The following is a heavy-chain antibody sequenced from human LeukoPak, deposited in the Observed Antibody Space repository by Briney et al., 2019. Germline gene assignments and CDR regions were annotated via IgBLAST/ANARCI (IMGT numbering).Heavy chain of an antibody. V-gene: IGHV3-23*01. J-gene: IGHJ6*02. CDR1: GFTFSSYA. CDR2: ISGSGGST. Sequence: GGSLRLSCAASGFTFSSYAMSWVRQAPGKGLEGVSAISGSGGSTYYADSVKGRFTISRDNSKNTLYLQMNSLRAEDTAVYYCAKAPMYYYYGMDVWGQGTTVTVSS. CDR3: AKAPMYYYYGMDV.